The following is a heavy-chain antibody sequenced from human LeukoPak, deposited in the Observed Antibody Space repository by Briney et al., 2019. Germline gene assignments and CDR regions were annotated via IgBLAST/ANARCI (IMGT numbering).Heavy chain of an antibody. CDR3: ARAKGSGWYDGVDY. CDR1: GYTFTSYD. J-gene: IGHJ4*02. Sequence: ASVKVSCKASGYTFTSYDTNWVRQATGQGLEWMGWMNPNSGNTGYAQKFQGRVTMTRNTSISTAYMELSSLRSEDTAVYYCARAKGSGWYDGVDYWGQGTLVTVSS. D-gene: IGHD6-19*01. CDR2: MNPNSGNT. V-gene: IGHV1-8*01.